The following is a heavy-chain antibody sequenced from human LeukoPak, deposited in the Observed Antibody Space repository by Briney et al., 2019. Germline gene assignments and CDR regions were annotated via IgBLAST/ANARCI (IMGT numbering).Heavy chain of an antibody. D-gene: IGHD2-8*01. CDR1: GGSINNYY. V-gene: IGHV4-59*01. CDR3: ARAYCTNGVCQKYYFDY. Sequence: SETLSLTCTVSGGSINNYYWSWVRQPPGKGLEWIGYVFYTGYTHYNPSLKSRVTISVDTSKNQFSLKLSSVTAAGTAVYYCARAYCTNGVCQKYYFDYWGQGTLVTVSS. CDR2: VFYTGYT. J-gene: IGHJ4*02.